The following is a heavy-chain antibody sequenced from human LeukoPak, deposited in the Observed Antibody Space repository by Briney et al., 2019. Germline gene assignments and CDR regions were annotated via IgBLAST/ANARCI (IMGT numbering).Heavy chain of an antibody. CDR3: AREVQIYGSGSYWYDAFDI. CDR1: GFTVTSNS. D-gene: IGHD3-10*01. J-gene: IGHJ3*02. Sequence: GGSLRLSCTVSGFTVTSNSMSWVRQAPGRGLEWVSVIYSGSNTYYADSVKGRFTISRDNSKNTLYLQMNGLRAEDTAVYYCAREVQIYGSGSYWYDAFDIWGQGTMVTVSS. V-gene: IGHV3-53*01. CDR2: IYSGSNT.